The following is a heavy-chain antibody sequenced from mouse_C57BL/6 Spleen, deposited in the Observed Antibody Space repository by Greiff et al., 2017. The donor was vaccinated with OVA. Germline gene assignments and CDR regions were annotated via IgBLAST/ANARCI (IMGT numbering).Heavy chain of an antibody. J-gene: IGHJ3*01. D-gene: IGHD2-3*01. Sequence: QVQLKESGAELVKPGASVKLSCKASGYTFTEYTIHWVKQRSGQGLEWIGWFYPGSGSIKYNEKFKDKATLTADKSSSTVYMELSRLTSEDSAVYFCARPLYDGRGFAYWGQGTLVTVSA. V-gene: IGHV1-62-2*01. CDR1: GYTFTEYT. CDR2: FYPGSGSI. CDR3: ARPLYDGRGFAY.